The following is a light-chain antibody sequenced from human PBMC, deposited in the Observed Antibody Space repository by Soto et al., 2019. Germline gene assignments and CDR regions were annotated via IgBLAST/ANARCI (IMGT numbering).Light chain of an antibody. CDR3: QQYNNYSRT. Sequence: DIQMTQSPSPLSASVGDRVTITCRASLRFSRWLAWYQQNPGKAHKPLLYKASGLESGAPSRFSGSGSGTEFTLTISSLQPDDSATYYCQQYNNYSRTFGQGTKGEIK. V-gene: IGKV1-5*03. CDR1: LRFSRW. CDR2: KAS. J-gene: IGKJ1*01.